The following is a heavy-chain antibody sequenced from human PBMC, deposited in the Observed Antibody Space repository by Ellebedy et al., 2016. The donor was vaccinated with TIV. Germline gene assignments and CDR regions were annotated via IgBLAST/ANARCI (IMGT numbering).Heavy chain of an antibody. CDR1: GFSFDAYA. D-gene: IGHD5-18*01. CDR3: AAHSYGYLYYFDY. Sequence: SLKISCAASGFSFDAYAMHWVRQAPGKGLAWVSGIASNSGAIGYADSVKGRFTISRDNAKNSLYLQMNSLRAEDTALYYCAAHSYGYLYYFDYWGQGTLVTVSS. V-gene: IGHV3-9*01. J-gene: IGHJ4*02. CDR2: IASNSGAI.